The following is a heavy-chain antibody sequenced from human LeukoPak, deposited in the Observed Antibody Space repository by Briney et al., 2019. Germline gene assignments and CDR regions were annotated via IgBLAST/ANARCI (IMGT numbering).Heavy chain of an antibody. CDR3: ARESVTPRNDYSDY. D-gene: IGHD1-1*01. V-gene: IGHV3-11*01. CDR2: ISSSGSTI. J-gene: IGHJ4*02. Sequence: GSLRLSCAASGFTFSDYYMSWIRQAPGKGLEWVSYISSSGSTIYYADSVKGRFTISRDNAKNSLYLQMNSLRAEDAAVYYCARESVTPRNDYSDYWGQGTLVTVSS. CDR1: GFTFSDYY.